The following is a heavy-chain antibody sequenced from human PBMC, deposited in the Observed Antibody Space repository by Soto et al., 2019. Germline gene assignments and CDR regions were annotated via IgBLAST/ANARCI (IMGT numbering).Heavy chain of an antibody. J-gene: IGHJ6*02. D-gene: IGHD6-19*01. V-gene: IGHV3-30*03. CDR1: GFTFSSYG. Sequence: GGSLRLSCASSGFTFSSYGMHWVRQAPGKGLEWVAVISYDGNNKYYADSVKGRFTISRDNSKNTLYLQMNSLRAEDTAVYYCASTRIAVAGTSPHYYYGMDVWGQGTTVTVSS. CDR3: ASTRIAVAGTSPHYYYGMDV. CDR2: ISYDGNNK.